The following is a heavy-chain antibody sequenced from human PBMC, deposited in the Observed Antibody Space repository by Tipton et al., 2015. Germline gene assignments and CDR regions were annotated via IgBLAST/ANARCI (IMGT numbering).Heavy chain of an antibody. D-gene: IGHD2-21*01. CDR3: ARRCGADCYWGYYFDH. Sequence: LRLSCTVSGGSISSYYWSWIRQPPGKGLEWIGYIYYSGSTNYNPSLKSRVTISVDTSKNQFSLNLKSVTAADTAVYYCARRCGADCYWGYYFDHWGQGTLVNVSS. V-gene: IGHV4-59*12. J-gene: IGHJ4*02. CDR1: GGSISSYY. CDR2: IYYSGST.